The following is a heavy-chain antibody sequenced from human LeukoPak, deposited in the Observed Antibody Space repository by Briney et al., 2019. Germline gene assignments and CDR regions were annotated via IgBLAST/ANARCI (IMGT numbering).Heavy chain of an antibody. D-gene: IGHD3-10*01. V-gene: IGHV4-59*08. J-gene: IGHJ4*02. CDR1: GGSINSYY. CDR3: ARHSPGYYYGSGSYRPYYFDY. Sequence: SETLSLTCTVSGGSINSYYWSWIRQPPGKGLEWIGYIYHSGSTNYNPSLKSRVTISVDTSKNQFSLKLSSVTAADTAVYYCARHSPGYYYGSGSYRPYYFDYWGQGTLVTVSS. CDR2: IYHSGST.